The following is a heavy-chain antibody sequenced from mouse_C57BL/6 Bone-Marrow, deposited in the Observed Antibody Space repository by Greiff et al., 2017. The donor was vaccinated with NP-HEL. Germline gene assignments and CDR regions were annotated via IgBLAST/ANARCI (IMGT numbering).Heavy chain of an antibody. D-gene: IGHD1-1*01. CDR2: IAPENGDT. CDR3: TKFITTVVGGY. CDR1: GFNIKDDY. J-gene: IGHJ2*01. V-gene: IGHV14-4*01. Sequence: EVMLVESGAELVRPGASVKLSCTASGFNIKDDYMPWVKQRPEQGLEWIGWIAPENGDTESVSKFQGKATITADTSSNTAYLQLSSLTSEDTAVYYCTKFITTVVGGYWGQGTTLTVSS.